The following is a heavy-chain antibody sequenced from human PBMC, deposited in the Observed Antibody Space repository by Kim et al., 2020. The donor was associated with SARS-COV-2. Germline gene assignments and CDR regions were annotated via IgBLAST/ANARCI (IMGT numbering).Heavy chain of an antibody. Sequence: ASVKVSCKASGYTFTNHKIHWVRQAPGQGLEWMGIITPIDAFTNYVQKFQGRVTMTRDTSTSTVSMELSSLRSEDTAVYYCARDNIDWSFDYWGQGTLVTVSS. J-gene: IGHJ4*02. D-gene: IGHD3-9*01. CDR3: ARDNIDWSFDY. CDR2: ITPIDAFT. CDR1: GYTFTNHK. V-gene: IGHV1-46*01.